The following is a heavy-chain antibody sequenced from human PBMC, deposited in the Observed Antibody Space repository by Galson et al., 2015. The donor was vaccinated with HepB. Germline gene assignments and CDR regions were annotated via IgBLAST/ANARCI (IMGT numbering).Heavy chain of an antibody. Sequence: SLRLSCAASGFTFSSHWMNWVRQAPGKGLEWVANIKQDGSEKNYVDSVKGRFTISRDNAKNSLYLQMNSLRVEDTAVYFCASGAGWLADIWGQGTLVTVSS. CDR1: GFTFSSHW. CDR3: ASGAGWLADI. D-gene: IGHD6-19*01. V-gene: IGHV3-7*01. CDR2: IKQDGSEK. J-gene: IGHJ4*02.